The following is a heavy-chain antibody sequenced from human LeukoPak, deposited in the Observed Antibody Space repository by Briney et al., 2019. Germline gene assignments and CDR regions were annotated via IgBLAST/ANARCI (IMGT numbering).Heavy chain of an antibody. Sequence: SETPSLTCTVSGGSITSGSSYWSWIRQPAGKGLEWIGRIYTSGSTKYNPSLKSRVTISVDTSKNQFSLRLTSVTAADTAVYYCARGNTALGYWGQGTLVTVSS. CDR2: IYTSGST. D-gene: IGHD2-2*02. CDR1: GGSITSGSSY. CDR3: ARGNTALGY. J-gene: IGHJ4*02. V-gene: IGHV4-61*02.